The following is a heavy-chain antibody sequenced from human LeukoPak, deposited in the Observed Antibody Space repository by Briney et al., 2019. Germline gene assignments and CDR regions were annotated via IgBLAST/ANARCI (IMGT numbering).Heavy chain of an antibody. CDR3: ARDGRKATYYDFWSSTGYFDY. Sequence: GGSLRLSCAASGFTFSSYAMHWVRQAPGKGLKYVSAISSNGGSTYYANSVKGRFTISRDNSKNTLYLQMGSLRAEDMAVYYCARDGRKATYYDFWSSTGYFDYWGQGTLVTVSS. J-gene: IGHJ4*02. V-gene: IGHV3-64*01. D-gene: IGHD3-3*01. CDR2: ISSNGGST. CDR1: GFTFSSYA.